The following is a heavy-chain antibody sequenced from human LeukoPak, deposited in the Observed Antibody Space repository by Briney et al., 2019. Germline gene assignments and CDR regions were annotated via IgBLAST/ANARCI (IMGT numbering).Heavy chain of an antibody. CDR2: IKQDGSEK. J-gene: IGHJ3*02. CDR3: ARITDYGDYDPHTSDAFDI. Sequence: GGSLRLSCAASGFTFSSYWMSWVRQAPGKGLEWVANIKQDGSEKYYVDAVKGRFTISRDNAKNSLYLQMNSLRAEDTAVYYCARITDYGDYDPHTSDAFDIWGQGTMVTVSS. CDR1: GFTFSSYW. D-gene: IGHD4-17*01. V-gene: IGHV3-7*01.